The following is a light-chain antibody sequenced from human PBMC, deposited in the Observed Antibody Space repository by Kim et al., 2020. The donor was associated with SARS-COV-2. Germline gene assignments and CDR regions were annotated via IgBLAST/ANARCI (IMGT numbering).Light chain of an antibody. CDR3: QVWDSDSDVI. CDR2: YDA. J-gene: IGLJ2*01. V-gene: IGLV3-21*04. CDR1: NLGKRS. Sequence: VAPGGTARLACGGDNLGKRSVHWYQQKPGRAPVLLIYYDAARPSGRPERFSGSHSGDAATLTVSRVDAGDEADYYCQVWDSDSDVIFGGGTQLTVL.